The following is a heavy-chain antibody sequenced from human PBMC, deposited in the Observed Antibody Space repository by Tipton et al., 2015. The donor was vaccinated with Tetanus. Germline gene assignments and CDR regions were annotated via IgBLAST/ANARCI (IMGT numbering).Heavy chain of an antibody. CDR1: GYTFSGYY. CDR3: ARDRGDYIYYGMDV. D-gene: IGHD3-22*01. Sequence: QLVQSGAEVKKPGASVKVSCKASGYTFSGYYLYWVRQAPGQGLEWMGWIDPNSGHTNYAQKFQGRVTMTRDTSISTAHMELSRLRSDDTAVYFCARDRGDYIYYGMDVWGPGTTVTVSS. V-gene: IGHV1-2*02. J-gene: IGHJ6*02. CDR2: IDPNSGHT.